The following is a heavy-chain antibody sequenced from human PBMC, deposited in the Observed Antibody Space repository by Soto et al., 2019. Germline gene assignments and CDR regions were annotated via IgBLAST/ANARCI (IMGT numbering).Heavy chain of an antibody. Sequence: GGSLRLSCAASGFTFSDYYMSWIRQAPGKGLEWVSYISSSGSTIYYADSVKGRFTISRDNAKNSLYLQMNSLRAEDTAVYYCARDRKDTQQWLAQRTCDIWGQGTMVTVSS. CDR3: ARDRKDTQQWLAQRTCDI. V-gene: IGHV3-11*01. D-gene: IGHD6-19*01. CDR1: GFTFSDYY. J-gene: IGHJ3*02. CDR2: ISSSGSTI.